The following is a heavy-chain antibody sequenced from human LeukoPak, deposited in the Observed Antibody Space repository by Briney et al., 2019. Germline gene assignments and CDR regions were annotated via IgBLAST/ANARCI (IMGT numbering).Heavy chain of an antibody. V-gene: IGHV4-31*03. CDR2: IYYSGST. Sequence: SETLSLTCTVSGGSISSGGYYWSWIRQHPGKGLEWIGYIYYSGSTYYNPSLKSRVTISVDTSKNQFSLKLSSVTAADTAVYYCAREFYGDYVSSDPWGQGTLVTVSS. CDR3: AREFYGDYVSSDP. D-gene: IGHD3-16*01. J-gene: IGHJ5*02. CDR1: GGSISSGGYY.